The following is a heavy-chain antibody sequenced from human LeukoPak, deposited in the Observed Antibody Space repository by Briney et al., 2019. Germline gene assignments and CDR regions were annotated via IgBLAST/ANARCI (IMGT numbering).Heavy chain of an antibody. V-gene: IGHV3-7*01. CDR3: AKDPLVWFGEGYFDY. CDR2: IKQDGSEK. Sequence: GGSLRLSCAASGFTFSSYWMSWVRQAPGKGLEWVANIKQDGSEKYYVDSVKGRFTISRDNAKNSLYLQMNSLRAEDTAVYYCAKDPLVWFGEGYFDYWGQGTLVTVSS. CDR1: GFTFSSYW. J-gene: IGHJ4*02. D-gene: IGHD3-10*01.